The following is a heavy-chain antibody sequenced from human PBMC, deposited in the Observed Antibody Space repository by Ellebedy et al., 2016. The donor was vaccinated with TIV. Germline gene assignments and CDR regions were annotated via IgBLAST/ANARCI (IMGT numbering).Heavy chain of an antibody. J-gene: IGHJ2*01. CDR3: ARDRGIAAAGPYWYFDL. CDR1: GFTFSNYN. Sequence: GESLKISXAASGFTFSNYNMNWVRQAPGKGLEWVSSISSSSSYIYYADSVKGRFPISRDNAKNSLYLQMNSLRAEDTAVYYCARDRGIAAAGPYWYFDLWGRGTLVTVSS. V-gene: IGHV3-21*01. D-gene: IGHD6-13*01. CDR2: ISSSSSYI.